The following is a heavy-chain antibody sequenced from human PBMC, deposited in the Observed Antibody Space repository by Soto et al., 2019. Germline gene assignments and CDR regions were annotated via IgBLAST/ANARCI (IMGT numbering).Heavy chain of an antibody. CDR1: GGTFSSYT. D-gene: IGHD2-2*01. J-gene: IGHJ5*02. CDR3: ARDRDVVPAGSPS. CDR2: IIPILGIA. Sequence: QVQLVQSGAEVKKPGSSVKVSCKASGGTFSSYTISWVRQAPGQGLEWMGRIIPILGIANYAQKFQGRVTITADKSTSTAYMELSSLRSEDTAVYYCARDRDVVPAGSPSWGQGTLVTVSS. V-gene: IGHV1-69*08.